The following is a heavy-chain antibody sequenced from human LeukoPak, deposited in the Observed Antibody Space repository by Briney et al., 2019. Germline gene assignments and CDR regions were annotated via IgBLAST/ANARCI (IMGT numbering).Heavy chain of an antibody. Sequence: NPGGSLRLSCTASGFTFGDFAMSWFRQAPGKGLEWVAFIRSKTYRGTTEYATSVKGRFTISRDDSKSIAYLQMDSLKTEDTAVYYCTRDTVYYDSTDWGQGTLVTVSS. CDR2: IRSKTYRGTT. V-gene: IGHV3-49*05. CDR1: GFTFGDFA. D-gene: IGHD3-9*01. J-gene: IGHJ4*02. CDR3: TRDTVYYDSTD.